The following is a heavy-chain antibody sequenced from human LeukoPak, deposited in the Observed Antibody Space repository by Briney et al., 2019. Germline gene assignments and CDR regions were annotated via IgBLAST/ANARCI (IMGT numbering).Heavy chain of an antibody. J-gene: IGHJ4*02. V-gene: IGHV3-30*18. Sequence: GGSLRLSRAASGFTFSSYGMHWVRQAPGKGLEWVAVISYDGSNKYYADSVKGRFTISRDNSKNTLYLQMNSLRAEDTAVYYCAKNFPIVSGGSCPDYWGQGTLVTVSS. D-gene: IGHD2-15*01. CDR3: AKNFPIVSGGSCPDY. CDR2: ISYDGSNK. CDR1: GFTFSSYG.